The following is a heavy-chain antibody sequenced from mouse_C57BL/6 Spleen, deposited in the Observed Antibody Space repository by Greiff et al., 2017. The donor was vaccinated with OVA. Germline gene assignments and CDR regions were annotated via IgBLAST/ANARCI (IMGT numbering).Heavy chain of an antibody. V-gene: IGHV1-64*01. Sequence: QVQLQQPGAELVKPGASVKLSCKASGYTFTSYWMHWVKQRPGQGLEWIGMIHPNSGSTNYNEKFKSKATLTVDKSSSTAYMQLSSLTSEDSAVYYCASYYGYYYAMDDWGQGTSVTVSS. J-gene: IGHJ4*01. D-gene: IGHD1-1*01. CDR2: IHPNSGST. CDR1: GYTFTSYW. CDR3: ASYYGYYYAMDD.